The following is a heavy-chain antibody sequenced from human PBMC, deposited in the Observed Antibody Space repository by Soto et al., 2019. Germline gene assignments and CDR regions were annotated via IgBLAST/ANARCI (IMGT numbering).Heavy chain of an antibody. D-gene: IGHD3-9*01. CDR2: IFYFGST. Sequence: ETLSLTCTVSGGSISSYYWSWIRQTPRKGQEWIGYIFYFGSTNYNPSLKSRVTLSIDTSKNQLSLKLSSVTAADTAVYYCARHSPDFDWLSQFDYWGQGTLVTVSS. CDR1: GGSISSYY. V-gene: IGHV4-59*08. CDR3: ARHSPDFDWLSQFDY. J-gene: IGHJ4*02.